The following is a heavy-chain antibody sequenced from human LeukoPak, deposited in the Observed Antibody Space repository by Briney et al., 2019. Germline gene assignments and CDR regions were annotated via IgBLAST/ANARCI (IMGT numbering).Heavy chain of an antibody. CDR2: IYYSGST. D-gene: IGHD6-13*01. J-gene: IGHJ4*02. CDR3: ARGQAAAH. Sequence: PSETLSLTCTVSGGSISSSSYYWGWIRQPPGKGLEWIGSIYYSGSTYYNPSLKSRVTISVDTSKNQFSLKLSSVTAADTAVYYCARGQAAAHWGQGTLVTVSS. CDR1: GGSISSSSYY. V-gene: IGHV4-39*07.